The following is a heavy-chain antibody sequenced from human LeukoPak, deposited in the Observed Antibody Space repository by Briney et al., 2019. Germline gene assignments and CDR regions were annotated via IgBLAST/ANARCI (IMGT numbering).Heavy chain of an antibody. D-gene: IGHD6-13*01. Sequence: SETLSLTCTVSGGSISTYYWNWIRQSPGKGLEWIGYTYNSGSTNYNPSLKSRVTISVDTSKNQFSLKLSSVTAADTAVYYCARVRYSSSWYYYYGMDVWGQGTTVTVSS. CDR2: TYNSGST. CDR3: ARVRYSSSWYYYYGMDV. J-gene: IGHJ6*02. CDR1: GGSISTYY. V-gene: IGHV4-59*01.